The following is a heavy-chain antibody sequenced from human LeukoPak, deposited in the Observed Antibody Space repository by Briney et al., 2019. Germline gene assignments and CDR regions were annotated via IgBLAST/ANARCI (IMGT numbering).Heavy chain of an antibody. J-gene: IGHJ4*02. CDR1: GGSISIYY. V-gene: IGHV4-59*08. CDR3: ARHRLSGWPPTFDY. Sequence: SETLSLTCTVSGGSISIYYWSWIRQPPGKGLEWIGYIYYSGSTNYNPSLKSRVTISVDTSKNQFSLKLSSVTAADTAVYYCARHRLSGWPPTFDYWGQGTLVTVSS. CDR2: IYYSGST. D-gene: IGHD6-19*01.